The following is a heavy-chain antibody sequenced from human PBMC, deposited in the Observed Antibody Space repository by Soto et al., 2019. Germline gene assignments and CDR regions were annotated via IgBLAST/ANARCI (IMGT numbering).Heavy chain of an antibody. V-gene: IGHV3-7*05. J-gene: IGHJ4*02. Sequence: EVQLVESGGGLVQHGGSLRLSCAASGFTFSSYWMTWFRQAPGKGLEWVANIKQDGSEKYYVDSVRGRCTIFRDNAKNSLDLQRNSLGVEDRAVYYCVRDWAGDFDYGGQGTLVTVSS. CDR1: GFTFSSYW. CDR2: IKQDGSEK. D-gene: IGHD3-10*01. CDR3: VRDWAGDFDY.